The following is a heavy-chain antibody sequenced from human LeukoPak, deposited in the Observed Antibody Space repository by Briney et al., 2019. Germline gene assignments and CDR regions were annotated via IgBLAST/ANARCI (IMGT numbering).Heavy chain of an antibody. Sequence: ASVKVSCKASGYTFTSYGISWVRQAPGQGLEWMGWISAYNGNTNYAQKLQGRVTMTTDTSTSTAYMELRSLRSDDTAVYYCARDITMVRGVTWNWFDPRGQGTLVTVSS. CDR3: ARDITMVRGVTWNWFDP. D-gene: IGHD3-10*01. CDR1: GYTFTSYG. CDR2: ISAYNGNT. V-gene: IGHV1-18*01. J-gene: IGHJ5*02.